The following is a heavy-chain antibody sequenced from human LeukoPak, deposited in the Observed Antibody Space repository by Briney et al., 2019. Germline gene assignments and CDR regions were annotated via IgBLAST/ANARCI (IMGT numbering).Heavy chain of an antibody. Sequence: GESLKISCKGSGYSFTSYWIGWVRQMPGKGLEWMGIINPGDSDTRYSPSFQGHVTISVDKSINTAYLQWGSLKASDTAMCYCARQGDAVVTDVWGQGTTVIVSS. CDR2: INPGDSDT. V-gene: IGHV5-51*01. CDR1: GYSFTSYW. D-gene: IGHD4-23*01. CDR3: ARQGDAVVTDV. J-gene: IGHJ6*02.